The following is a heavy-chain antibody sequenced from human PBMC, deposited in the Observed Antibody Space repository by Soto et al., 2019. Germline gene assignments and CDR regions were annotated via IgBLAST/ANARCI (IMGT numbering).Heavy chain of an antibody. D-gene: IGHD2-2*01. CDR2: IYPGDSDT. J-gene: IGHJ3*02. CDR3: ARANIVVVPAAILYDAFDI. Sequence: GESLKISCQGSGSSFTSYWIGWVRQMPRKGLEWMGIIYPGDSDTRYSPSFQGQVTISADKSISTAYLQWSSLKASDTAMYYCARANIVVVPAAILYDAFDIWGQGTMVTVSS. V-gene: IGHV5-51*01. CDR1: GSSFTSYW.